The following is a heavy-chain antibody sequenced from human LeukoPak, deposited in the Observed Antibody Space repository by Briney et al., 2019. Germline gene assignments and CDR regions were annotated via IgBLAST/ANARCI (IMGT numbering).Heavy chain of an antibody. CDR3: ARIPSIFGVVILYYFDY. V-gene: IGHV1-18*01. CDR1: GYTFTSYG. CDR2: ISAYNGNT. D-gene: IGHD3-3*01. Sequence: ASVKVSCKASGYTFTSYGISWVRQAPGQGLEWMGWISAYNGNTNYAQKLQGRVTMTTDTSTSTAYMELRSLRSDDTAVYYCARIPSIFGVVILYYFDYWGQGILVTVSS. J-gene: IGHJ4*02.